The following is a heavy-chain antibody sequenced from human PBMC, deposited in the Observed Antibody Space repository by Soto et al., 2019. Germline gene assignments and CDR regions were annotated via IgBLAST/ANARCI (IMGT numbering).Heavy chain of an antibody. CDR3: GRGTSPRAPAGGTPYYYGMDV. CDR1: GYDFTAYD. D-gene: IGHD6-13*01. Sequence: QVQLVQSGAEAKQSGASVKVSCKASGYDFTAYDINWVRQASGQGLEWMGWMNPVNGATGTARRFQGRVSLSRNTATGKAYLELTSLRSDDTAVYACGRGTSPRAPAGGTPYYYGMDVWGHGTTVTVAS. CDR2: MNPVNGAT. V-gene: IGHV1-8*02. J-gene: IGHJ6*02.